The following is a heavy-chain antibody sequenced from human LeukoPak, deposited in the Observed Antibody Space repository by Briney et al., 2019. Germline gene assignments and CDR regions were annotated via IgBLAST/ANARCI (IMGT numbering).Heavy chain of an antibody. CDR3: ARSDYDILTGYSPHDYYYYYMDV. D-gene: IGHD3-9*01. Sequence: ASVKVSCKASGGTFSSYAISWVRQAPGQGLEWMGGIIPIFGTANYTQKFQGRVTITTDESTSTAYMELSSLRSEDTAVYYCARSDYDILTGYSPHDYYYYYMDVWGKGTTVTVSS. J-gene: IGHJ6*03. CDR2: IIPIFGTA. CDR1: GGTFSSYA. V-gene: IGHV1-69*05.